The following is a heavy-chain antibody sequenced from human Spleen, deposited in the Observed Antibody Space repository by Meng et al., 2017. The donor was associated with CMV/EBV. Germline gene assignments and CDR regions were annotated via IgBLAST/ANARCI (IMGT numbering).Heavy chain of an antibody. V-gene: IGHV3-74*01. Sequence: GGSLRLSCEASGFAFSSYWMHWVRQAPGKGLVWVSRINSDGRSTSYADSVKGRFTISRDNAKNTLYLQMNSLRAEDTAVYYCARARLYYYGMDVWGQGTTVTVSS. CDR3: ARARLYYYGMDV. CDR2: INSDGRST. J-gene: IGHJ6*02. CDR1: GFAFSSYW.